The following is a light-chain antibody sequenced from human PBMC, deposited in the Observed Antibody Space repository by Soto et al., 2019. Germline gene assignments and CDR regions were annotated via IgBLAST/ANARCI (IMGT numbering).Light chain of an antibody. V-gene: IGLV2-23*01. CDR2: EDT. CDR3: CSYAGSGPFV. Sequence: QSALTQPASVSGSPGQSITISCPGTSSDVGSYDLVSWYQQPPGKAPKLMIYEDTKRPSGISTRFSGSKSGNAASLTISGLQAEDEADSYCCSYAGSGPFVFGPGTKLTVL. CDR1: SSDVGSYDL. J-gene: IGLJ1*01.